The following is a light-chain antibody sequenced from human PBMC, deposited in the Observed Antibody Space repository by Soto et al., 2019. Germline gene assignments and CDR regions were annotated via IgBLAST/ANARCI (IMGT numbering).Light chain of an antibody. V-gene: IGKV1-27*01. CDR2: GFS. CDR3: QKYNSGLET. CDR1: QAINNY. J-gene: IGKJ3*01. Sequence: DIQMTQSPSSLSASVGDRVTITCRASQAINNYLALYQQKPGQVPKVLIYGFSTLQSGVPSRFSGSGSGTDFTLTISSLQPEDAATYYCQKYNSGLETFGPGTKVEIK.